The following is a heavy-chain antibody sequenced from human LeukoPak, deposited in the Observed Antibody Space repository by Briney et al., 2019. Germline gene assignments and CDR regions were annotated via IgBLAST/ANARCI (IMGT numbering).Heavy chain of an antibody. CDR2: IRYDGSNK. D-gene: IGHD3-10*01. V-gene: IGHV3-30*02. J-gene: IGHJ4*02. Sequence: GGSLRLSCAASGFTFSSYGMHWVRQAPGKGLEWVAFIRYDGSNKYYADSVKGRFTISRDNSKNTLYLQMNSLRAEDTAVYYCARDQGAITMVRGVIIRFPYFDYWGQGTLVTVSS. CDR1: GFTFSSYG. CDR3: ARDQGAITMVRGVIIRFPYFDY.